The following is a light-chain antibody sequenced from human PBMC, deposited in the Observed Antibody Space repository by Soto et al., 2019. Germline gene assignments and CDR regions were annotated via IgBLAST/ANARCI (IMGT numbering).Light chain of an antibody. CDR3: QKYDTAPHT. V-gene: IGKV1-27*01. Sequence: DIPMTQSPSSLSASVGDTVTITCRASQGIIDYLAWYQQRPGKVPKLLIYAASTLQTGVPSRFSGSGAGTDFTLTISSLQPEDVATYYCQKYDTAPHTFGQGTRVEI. CDR2: AAS. J-gene: IGKJ1*01. CDR1: QGIIDY.